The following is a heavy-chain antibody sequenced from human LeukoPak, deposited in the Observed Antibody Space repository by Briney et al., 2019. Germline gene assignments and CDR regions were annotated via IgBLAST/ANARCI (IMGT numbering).Heavy chain of an antibody. V-gene: IGHV3-33*06. Sequence: GGSLRLSCAASGFTFSSYDMHWVRQAPGKGLEWVAVIWYDGSNKYYADSVKGRFTISRDNSKNTLYLQMNSLRAEDTAVYYCAKALGVVIINDAFDIWGQGTMVTVSS. CDR2: IWYDGSNK. CDR3: AKALGVVIINDAFDI. D-gene: IGHD3-3*01. CDR1: GFTFSSYD. J-gene: IGHJ3*02.